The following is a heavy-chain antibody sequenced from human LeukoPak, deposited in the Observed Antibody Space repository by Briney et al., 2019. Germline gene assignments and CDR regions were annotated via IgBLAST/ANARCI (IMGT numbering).Heavy chain of an antibody. CDR3: ARLLGSGLDY. D-gene: IGHD3-10*01. V-gene: IGHV4-39*01. CDR1: GDSSRSSDYY. J-gene: IGHJ4*02. Sequence: PSETLSLTCTVSGDSSRSSDYYWTWIRQSPGKGLEWIGSMYSTGSTYYTPSLRSRISISVDTSKNQFSLNLGSVTAADTAVYYCARLLGSGLDYWGQGTLVTVSS. CDR2: MYSTGST.